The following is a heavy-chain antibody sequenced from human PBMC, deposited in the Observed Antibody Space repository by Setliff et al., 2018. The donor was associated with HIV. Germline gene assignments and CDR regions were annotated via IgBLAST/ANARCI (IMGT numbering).Heavy chain of an antibody. V-gene: IGHV4-39*07. CDR1: GGSVTSSTYY. CDR2: IYSTGSGRT. D-gene: IGHD3-22*01. J-gene: IGHJ5*02. CDR3: ARKLYYYDSRENWFDP. Sequence: PSETLSLTCTVSGGSVTSSTYYWGWIRQPPGKGLEWIGNIYSTGSGRTYYSPSLKSRVTVSVDTSKNQFSLKLSSVTAADTAVYYCARKLYYYDSRENWFDPWGQGTLVTVSS.